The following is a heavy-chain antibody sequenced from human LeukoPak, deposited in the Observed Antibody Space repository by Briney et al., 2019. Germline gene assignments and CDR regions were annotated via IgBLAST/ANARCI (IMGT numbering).Heavy chain of an antibody. CDR2: IYYSGST. CDR1: GGSISSSRYY. Sequence: SETLSLTCTVSGGSISSSRYYWGWIRQPPGKGLEWIGYIYYSGSTYYNPSLKSRVTISVDTSKNQFSLKLSSVTAADTAVYYCATGDGYNIVSHFDYWGQGTLVTVSS. J-gene: IGHJ4*02. CDR3: ATGDGYNIVSHFDY. V-gene: IGHV4-31*03. D-gene: IGHD5-24*01.